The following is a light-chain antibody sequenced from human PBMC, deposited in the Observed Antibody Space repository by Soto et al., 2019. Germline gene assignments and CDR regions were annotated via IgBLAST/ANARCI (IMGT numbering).Light chain of an antibody. Sequence: ESVLQQSPGTLSLSPGERATLSCRARPSVSSSYLAWYQQKPGQAPRLLIYGASSRATGIPDRFSGSGSGTDFTLTISRLEPEDFAVYYCQQYGSSPRTFGQGTKVEIK. CDR2: GAS. J-gene: IGKJ1*01. V-gene: IGKV3-20*01. CDR1: PSVSSSY. CDR3: QQYGSSPRT.